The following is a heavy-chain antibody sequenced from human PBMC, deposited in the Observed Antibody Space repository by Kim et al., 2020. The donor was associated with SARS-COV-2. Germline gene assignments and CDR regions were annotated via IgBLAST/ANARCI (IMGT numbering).Heavy chain of an antibody. Sequence: GGSLRLSCAASGFTFSSYAMHWVRQAPGKGLEWVAVISYDGSNTYYADSVKGRFTISRDNSKNTLYLQMNSLRAEDTAVYYCARDNLRELWFGRGYSYYYCMDVWGQGTTVTVSS. J-gene: IGHJ6*02. V-gene: IGHV3-33*05. D-gene: IGHD3-10*01. CDR3: ARDNLRELWFGRGYSYYYCMDV. CDR2: ISYDGSNT. CDR1: GFTFSSYA.